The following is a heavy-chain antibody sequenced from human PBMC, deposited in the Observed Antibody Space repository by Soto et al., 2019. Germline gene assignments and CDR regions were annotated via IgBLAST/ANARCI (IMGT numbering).Heavy chain of an antibody. Sequence: SETLSLTCTVSGVSISSYYWSWIRQPPGKGLEWIGYIYYSGSTNYNPSLKSRVTISVDTSKNQFSLKLSSVTAADTAVYYCARFATLYGEYALDIWGQGTRVTVSS. CDR3: ARFATLYGEYALDI. CDR1: GVSISSYY. CDR2: IYYSGST. V-gene: IGHV4-59*08. D-gene: IGHD1-26*01. J-gene: IGHJ3*02.